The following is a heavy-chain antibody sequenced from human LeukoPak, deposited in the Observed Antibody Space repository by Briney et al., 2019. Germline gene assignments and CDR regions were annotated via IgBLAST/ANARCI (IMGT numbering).Heavy chain of an antibody. CDR1: GFTFSSYS. CDR3: ARDQGYYDSSGNFDY. J-gene: IGHJ4*02. Sequence: PGGSLRLSCAASGFTFSSYSMNWVRQAPGKGLEWVSSISSSSSYIYYADSVKGRFTISRDNAKNSLYLQMYSLRAEDTAVYYCARDQGYYDSSGNFDYWGQGTLVTVSS. CDR2: ISSSSSYI. V-gene: IGHV3-21*01. D-gene: IGHD3-22*01.